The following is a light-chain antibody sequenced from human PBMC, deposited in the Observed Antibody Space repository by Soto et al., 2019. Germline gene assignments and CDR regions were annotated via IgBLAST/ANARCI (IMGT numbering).Light chain of an antibody. CDR1: SSDVGSYNL. CDR3: CSYAGSSTL. V-gene: IGLV2-23*02. Sequence: QSVLTRPASVSGSPGQSITISCTGTSSDVGSYNLVSWYQQHPGKAPKLMIYEVSKRPSGVSNRFSGSKSGNTASLTISGLQAEDEADYYCCSYAGSSTLFGTGTKLTVL. CDR2: EVS. J-gene: IGLJ1*01.